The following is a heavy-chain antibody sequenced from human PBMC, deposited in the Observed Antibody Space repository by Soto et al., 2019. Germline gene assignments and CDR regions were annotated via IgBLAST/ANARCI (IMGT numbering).Heavy chain of an antibody. Sequence: PXGSLKLSCAASGFTFSSYWMNWVRQAPAKGLEWVANIKQDGSKKYYVDSVKGRFTISRDNAKSSLYLQMNSLRVEDTAVYYCARGHSEGETYYYYGPDVWGQGTTVTVSS. CDR2: IKQDGSKK. J-gene: IGHJ6*02. D-gene: IGHD3-16*01. V-gene: IGHV3-7*01. CDR3: ARGHSEGETYYYYGPDV. CDR1: GFTFSSYW.